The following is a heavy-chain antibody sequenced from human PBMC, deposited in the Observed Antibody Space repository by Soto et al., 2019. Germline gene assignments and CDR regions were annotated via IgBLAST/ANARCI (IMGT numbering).Heavy chain of an antibody. CDR2: IYYTGST. D-gene: IGHD2-2*02. V-gene: IGHV4-39*01. J-gene: IGHJ5*02. CDR3: AGINRCSSDSCYTMGVGGWFDP. Sequence: SSETLSLTCTVSGGSISSNNYYWGWIRQPPGKRLEWIGNIYYTGSTYYNPSLKSRVTISVDTSKNQFSLKLNSGTAADTAVYYCAGINRCSSDSCYTMGVGGWFDPWGQGTLVTVSS. CDR1: GGSISSNNYY.